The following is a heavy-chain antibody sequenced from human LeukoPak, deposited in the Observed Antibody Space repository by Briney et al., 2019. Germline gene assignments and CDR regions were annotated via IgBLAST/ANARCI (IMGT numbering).Heavy chain of an antibody. D-gene: IGHD4-17*01. Sequence: GGSLRLSCAASGFSFSDSGMHWVRQAPGNGLEWVAFIRYDGSKKFYVDSVNGRFAISRDNSKNMVSMQLNSLRIEDTAVYYCVKGATTVTDPLFDHWGQGTLVTVSS. J-gene: IGHJ4*02. V-gene: IGHV3-30*02. CDR3: VKGATTVTDPLFDH. CDR1: GFSFSDSG. CDR2: IRYDGSKK.